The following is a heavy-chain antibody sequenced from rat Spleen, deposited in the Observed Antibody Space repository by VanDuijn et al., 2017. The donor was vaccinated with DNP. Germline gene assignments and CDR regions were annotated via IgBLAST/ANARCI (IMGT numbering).Heavy chain of an antibody. Sequence: EVQLQESGPGLVKPSQALSLTCSVTDYSITSNYWGWIRKFPGNKMEWMGYINYSGATACNPSLRSRISITRDTSKNQFFLQLNSVTTEDTATYYCARSNSGDPNWFAYWGQGTLVTVSS. J-gene: IGHJ3*01. D-gene: IGHD1-1*01. CDR1: DYSITSNY. CDR3: ARSNSGDPNWFAY. V-gene: IGHV3-1*01. CDR2: INYSGAT.